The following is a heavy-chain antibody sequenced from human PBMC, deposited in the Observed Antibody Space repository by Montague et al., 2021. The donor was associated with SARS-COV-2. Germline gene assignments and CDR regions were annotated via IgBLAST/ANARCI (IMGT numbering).Heavy chain of an antibody. V-gene: IGHV1-24*01. CDR3: ATGGWWLSAMDY. J-gene: IGHJ4*02. CDR1: GYTLNEIA. Sequence: SVRVSCKVSGYTLNEIAMHWVRQAPGKGLEWMGSFDPEDGETMYAHRLQGRFTMTEDTSTDTAYMELNSLRYDDTAVYYCATGGWWLSAMDYWGQGTQVTVSS. CDR2: FDPEDGET. D-gene: IGHD2-15*01.